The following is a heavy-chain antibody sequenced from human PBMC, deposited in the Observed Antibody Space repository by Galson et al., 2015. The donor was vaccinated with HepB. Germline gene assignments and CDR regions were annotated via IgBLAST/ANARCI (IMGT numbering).Heavy chain of an antibody. CDR3: AKGVTTVAHDAFDI. D-gene: IGHD4-23*01. V-gene: IGHV3-23*01. CDR1: GFTFSSYA. Sequence: SLRLSCAASGFTFSSYAMTWVRQAPGKGLEWVSTISGRGATTYYADSVKGRFTISRDDSKDTLYLQINSLRADDTAIYYCAKGVTTVAHDAFDIWGQGTMVTVSS. CDR2: ISGRGATT. J-gene: IGHJ3*02.